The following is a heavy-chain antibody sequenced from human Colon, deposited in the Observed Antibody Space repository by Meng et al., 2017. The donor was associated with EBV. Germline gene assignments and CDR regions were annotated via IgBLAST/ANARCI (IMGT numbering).Heavy chain of an antibody. J-gene: IGHJ4*02. CDR1: GGSISSSHYY. Sequence: HRQLQHAAQALVKPSQPLSLPCIVSGGSISSSHYYWGWVRQPPGKGLQWIGTIYHSGSTSYNPSLQSRVTMFVDTSKNQFSLMLTSVTATDTAVYYCARRRGGSGRDCWGQGTLVTVSS. CDR2: IYHSGST. V-gene: IGHV4-39*01. CDR3: ARRRGGSGRDC. D-gene: IGHD3-10*01.